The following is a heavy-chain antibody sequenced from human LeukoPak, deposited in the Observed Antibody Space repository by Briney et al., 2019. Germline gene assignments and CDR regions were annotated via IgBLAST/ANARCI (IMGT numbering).Heavy chain of an antibody. J-gene: IGHJ4*02. V-gene: IGHV4-34*01. CDR3: ARLEGYGSGSYLGY. D-gene: IGHD3-10*01. Sequence: PSETLSLTCAVYGGSFSGYCWSWIRQPPGKGLEWIGEINHSGSTNYNPSLKSRVTISVDTSKNQFSLNLSSVTAADTAVYYCARLEGYGSGSYLGYWGQGTLVTVSS. CDR1: GGSFSGYC. CDR2: INHSGST.